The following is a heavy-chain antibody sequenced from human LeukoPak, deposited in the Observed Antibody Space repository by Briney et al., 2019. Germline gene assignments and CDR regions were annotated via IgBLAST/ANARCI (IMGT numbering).Heavy chain of an antibody. D-gene: IGHD3-9*01. CDR1: GFTFSDYN. CDR3: ARSIGLTGGGVDV. J-gene: IGHJ6*02. V-gene: IGHV3-11*01. Sequence: GGSLRLSCAASGFTFSDYNMNWVRQAPEKGLEWVSYITNGGSTIHHADSVKGRFTISRDNAKKTLYLQMNSLRAEDTAVYYCARSIGLTGGGVDVWGQGTTVTVSS. CDR2: ITNGGSTI.